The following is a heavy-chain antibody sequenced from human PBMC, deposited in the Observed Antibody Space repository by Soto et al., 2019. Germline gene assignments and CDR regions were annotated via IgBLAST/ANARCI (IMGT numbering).Heavy chain of an antibody. Sequence: GGSLRLSCAASGFTFSSYGMHWVRQAPGKGLEWVAVISYDGSNKYYADSVKGRFTISRDNSKNTLYLQMNSLRAEDTAVYYCAKDLSSRYYYYGMDVWGQGTTVTVYS. V-gene: IGHV3-30*18. CDR1: GFTFSSYG. J-gene: IGHJ6*02. CDR3: AKDLSSRYYYYGMDV. CDR2: ISYDGSNK.